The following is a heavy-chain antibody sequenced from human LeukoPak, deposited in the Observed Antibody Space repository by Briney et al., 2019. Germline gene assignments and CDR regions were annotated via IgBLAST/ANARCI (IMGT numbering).Heavy chain of an antibody. CDR2: INPNSGGT. Sequence: ASVKVSCKASGYTFTGYYTHWVRQAPGQGLEWMGWINPNSGGTNYAQKFQGRVTMTRDTSISTAYMELSRLRSDDTAVYYCAMLGYDSSGYYHGAFDYWGQGTLVTVSS. J-gene: IGHJ4*02. CDR3: AMLGYDSSGYYHGAFDY. CDR1: GYTFTGYY. D-gene: IGHD3-22*01. V-gene: IGHV1-2*02.